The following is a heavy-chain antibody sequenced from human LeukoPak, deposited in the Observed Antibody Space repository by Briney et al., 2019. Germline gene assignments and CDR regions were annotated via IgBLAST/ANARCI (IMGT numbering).Heavy chain of an antibody. CDR2: IYASGST. CDR3: ARDIAYYYGSGSSSYFDY. CDR1: GGSISSYY. J-gene: IGHJ4*02. D-gene: IGHD3-10*01. Sequence: SETQSLTCTVSGGSISSYYWSWIRQPAGKGLEWIGRIYASGSTNYNPSLKSRVTMSVDTSKNQFSLKLSSVTAADTAVYYCARDIAYYYGSGSSSYFDYWGQGTLVTVSS. V-gene: IGHV4-4*07.